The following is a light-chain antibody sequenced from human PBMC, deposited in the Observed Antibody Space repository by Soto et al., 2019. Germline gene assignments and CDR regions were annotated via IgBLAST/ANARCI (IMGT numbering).Light chain of an antibody. CDR3: QQYDSSPWT. CDR2: GAS. V-gene: IGKV3-20*01. CDR1: QSVSSY. Sequence: EIVLTQSPATLSLSPGNRATLSCRASQSVSSYLAWYQQKPGQAPRLLIYGASSRATGIPDRFSGSGSGTDFTLTVSRLEPEDFAVYFCQQYDSSPWTLGQGTKVEVK. J-gene: IGKJ1*01.